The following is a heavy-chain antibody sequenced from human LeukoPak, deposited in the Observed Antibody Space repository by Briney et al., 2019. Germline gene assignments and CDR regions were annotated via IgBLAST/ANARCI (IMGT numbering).Heavy chain of an antibody. D-gene: IGHD4-23*01. CDR1: GGSINSSSYY. J-gene: IGHJ4*02. CDR3: ARDRRGGNSGGLIDY. V-gene: IGHV4-39*07. Sequence: PSETLSLTCTVSGGSINSSSYYWGWVRQPPGKGLEWIGSMYYRGSTYYNPSLKSRVTISVDTSKNQFSLKLSSVTAADTAVYYCARDRRGGNSGGLIDYWGQGTLVTVSS. CDR2: MYYRGST.